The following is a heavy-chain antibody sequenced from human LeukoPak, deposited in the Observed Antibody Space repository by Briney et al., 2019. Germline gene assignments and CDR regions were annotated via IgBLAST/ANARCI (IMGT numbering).Heavy chain of an antibody. Sequence: PGGSLRLSCAASGFTFSSYSMSWVRQAPGKGLGWVSSISASPFSTYYADSVKGRFTISRDNSRNTLYLQMNTLRAEDTAVYYCARAEIWGQGTLVTVSS. CDR1: GFTFSSYS. CDR2: ISASPFST. V-gene: IGHV3-23*01. CDR3: ARAEI. J-gene: IGHJ4*02.